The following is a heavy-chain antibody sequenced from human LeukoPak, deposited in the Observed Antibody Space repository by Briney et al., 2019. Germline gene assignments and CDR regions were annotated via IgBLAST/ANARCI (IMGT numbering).Heavy chain of an antibody. CDR3: ARVGYSYGYDYYYYMDV. V-gene: IGHV1-69*05. J-gene: IGHJ6*03. CDR1: GGTFSSYA. D-gene: IGHD5-18*01. Sequence: SVKVSCKASGGTFSSYAISWVRQAPGQGLEWMGGIIPIFGTANYAQKFQGRVTITTDESTSTAYMELSSLRSEDTAVYYCARVGYSYGYDYYYYMDVWGKGTTVTVSS. CDR2: IIPIFGTA.